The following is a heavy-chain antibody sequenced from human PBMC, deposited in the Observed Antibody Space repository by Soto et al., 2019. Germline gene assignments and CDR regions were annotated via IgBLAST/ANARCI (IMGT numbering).Heavy chain of an antibody. Sequence: HPGGSLRLSCAASGFTFGTFALHWVRQAPGEGLEWVALISHDGRIEKYADSVKGRFTISRDNSKNTLYMQMDSLRLEDTGVYYCARDGLPDDFRSGGYWFDPWGQGT. CDR1: GFTFGTFA. V-gene: IGHV3-30-3*01. CDR3: ARDGLPDDFRSGGYWFDP. J-gene: IGHJ5*02. CDR2: ISHDGRIE. D-gene: IGHD3-3*01.